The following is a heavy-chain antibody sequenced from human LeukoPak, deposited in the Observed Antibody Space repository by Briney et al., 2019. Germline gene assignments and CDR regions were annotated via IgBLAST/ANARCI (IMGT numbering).Heavy chain of an antibody. J-gene: IGHJ4*02. CDR2: ISGSGGTT. D-gene: IGHD2-15*01. CDR3: AKDKGCSGGGCYSDY. V-gene: IGHV3-23*01. Sequence: PGGSLRLSCAASGFXFSSYAMTWVRQAPGKGLEWVSTISGSGGTTYYADSVKGRFTISRDNSKNTLYLQMNSLRAEDTAVYYCAKDKGCSGGGCYSDYWGQGTLVTVSS. CDR1: GFXFSSYA.